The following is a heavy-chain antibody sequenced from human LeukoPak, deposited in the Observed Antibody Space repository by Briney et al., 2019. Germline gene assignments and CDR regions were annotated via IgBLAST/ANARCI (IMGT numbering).Heavy chain of an antibody. CDR1: EFTFSNYW. V-gene: IGHV3-7*01. D-gene: IGHD3-10*01. Sequence: GGSLRLSCAASEFTFSNYWMGWVRQAPGKGLEWVANIKQDGSETNYVDSVKGRFTISRDNAKNSLYLQMNSLRAEDTAVYYCARDRDGVRGAINTPPGDYWGQGTLVTVSS. CDR2: IKQDGSET. CDR3: ARDRDGVRGAINTPPGDY. J-gene: IGHJ4*02.